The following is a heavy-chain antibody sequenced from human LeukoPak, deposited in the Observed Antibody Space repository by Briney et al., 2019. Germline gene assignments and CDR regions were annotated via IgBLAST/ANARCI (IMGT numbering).Heavy chain of an antibody. CDR2: IYRSGRT. V-gene: IGHV4-4*02. J-gene: IGHJ5*02. CDR3: ARGVDDSSGNYYVIWFDP. Sequence: SETLSLTCAVSGGSISSSHWWSWVRQPPGKGLEWIGEIYRSGRTDYNPSLKSRVTISVDKSKNQFSLRLSSVTAADTAVYYCARGVDDSSGNYYVIWFDPWGQGTLVTVS. CDR1: GGSISSSHW. D-gene: IGHD3-22*01.